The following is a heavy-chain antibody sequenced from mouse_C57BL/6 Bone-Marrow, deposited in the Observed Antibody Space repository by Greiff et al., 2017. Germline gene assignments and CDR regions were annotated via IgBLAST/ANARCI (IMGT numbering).Heavy chain of an antibody. V-gene: IGHV1-81*01. J-gene: IGHJ3*01. CDR3: ARSREGAWFAS. Sequence: VQLQQSGAELARPGASVKLSCKACGYTFTSYGISWVKQRTGQGLEWIGEIYPRSGNTYYNEKLKGKATLTADKSSSTAYMELRSLTSEDSAVYFCARSREGAWFASWGQSTLVTASA. CDR1: GYTFTSYG. CDR2: IYPRSGNT.